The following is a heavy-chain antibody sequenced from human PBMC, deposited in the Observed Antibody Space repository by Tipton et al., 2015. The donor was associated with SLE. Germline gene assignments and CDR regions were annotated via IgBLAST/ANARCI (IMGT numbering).Heavy chain of an antibody. V-gene: IGHV3-48*03. Sequence: QLVQSGGGLVQPGGSLRLSCAASGFTFSSYEMNWVRQAPGKGLEWVSYISSSGSTIYYADSVKGRFTISRDNAKNSLYLQMNSLRAEDTAVYYCARADTLRFLEWPHAFDIWGQGTMVTVSS. CDR1: GFTFSSYE. D-gene: IGHD3-3*01. J-gene: IGHJ3*02. CDR3: ARADTLRFLEWPHAFDI. CDR2: ISSSGSTI.